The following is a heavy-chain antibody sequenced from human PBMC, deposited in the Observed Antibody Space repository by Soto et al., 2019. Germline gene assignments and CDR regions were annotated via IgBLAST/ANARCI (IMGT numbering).Heavy chain of an antibody. CDR1: GFTYSDYA. J-gene: IGHJ5*02. Sequence: GGSLRLSCAASGFTYSDYAMSWVRQTPGKGLEWVSGITGSGGKTNYPDSVKGRFTISRDNSKNTLELQMNSLRAEDTAVYFCARGRSSGWYRWLDPWGQGTLVTVSS. CDR3: ARGRSSGWYRWLDP. CDR2: ITGSGGKT. D-gene: IGHD6-19*01. V-gene: IGHV3-23*01.